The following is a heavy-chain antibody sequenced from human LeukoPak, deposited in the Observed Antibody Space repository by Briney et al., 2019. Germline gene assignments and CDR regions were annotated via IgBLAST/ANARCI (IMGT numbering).Heavy chain of an antibody. CDR3: ARVDPDSSSTLEVFDY. CDR2: INYSGST. J-gene: IGHJ4*02. Sequence: SETLSLTCTVSGGSISPYYWSWIRQPPGKGLEWIGYINYSGSTNYNPSLKSRVSISVDTSKNQFSLKLSSVTAADTAVYYCARVDPDSSSTLEVFDYWGQGTLVTVSS. CDR1: GGSISPYY. D-gene: IGHD6-6*01. V-gene: IGHV4-59*08.